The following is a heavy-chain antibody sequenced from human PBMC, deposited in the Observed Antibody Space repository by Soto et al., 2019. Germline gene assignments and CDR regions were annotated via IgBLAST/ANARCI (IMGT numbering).Heavy chain of an antibody. J-gene: IGHJ6*02. CDR1: GFTFSSYG. Sequence: GGSPRLSCAASGFTFSSYGMHWARQAPGKGLEWVAVISYDGSNKYYADSVKGRFTISRDNSKNTLYLQMNSLRAEDTAVYYCAKPMHDYVWGSYRPAPYYYYGMEVWGQGTTVTVSS. CDR2: ISYDGSNK. D-gene: IGHD3-16*02. V-gene: IGHV3-30*18. CDR3: AKPMHDYVWGSYRPAPYYYYGMEV.